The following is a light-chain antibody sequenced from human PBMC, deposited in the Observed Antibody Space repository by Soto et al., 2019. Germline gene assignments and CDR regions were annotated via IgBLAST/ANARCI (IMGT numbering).Light chain of an antibody. V-gene: IGKV1-5*03. CDR1: QSISNW. CDR3: QQYDTYWT. J-gene: IGKJ1*01. CDR2: RAS. Sequence: DIQMTQSPSTLSASVGDRVTITCRASQSISNWLAWYQQKAGKAPKLLIYRASSLQSGVPSRFTGSGSGTEFTLTISSLQPDDFATYYCQQYDTYWTFGQGNKVVIK.